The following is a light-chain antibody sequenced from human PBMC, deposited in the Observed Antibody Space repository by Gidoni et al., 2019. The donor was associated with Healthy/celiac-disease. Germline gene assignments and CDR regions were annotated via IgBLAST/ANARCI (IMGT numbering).Light chain of an antibody. CDR1: QSVSSY. CDR3: QQRSNWPLT. CDR2: DAS. J-gene: IGKJ4*01. V-gene: IGKV3-11*01. Sequence: EIVLTQSPATLSLSPGERATLSCRASQSVSSYLAWYQQKPGQAPRILIYDASNRATGIPARFSGSGSGTDFTLTINSLEPEDSAVYYCQQRSNWPLTFGGGTKVEIK.